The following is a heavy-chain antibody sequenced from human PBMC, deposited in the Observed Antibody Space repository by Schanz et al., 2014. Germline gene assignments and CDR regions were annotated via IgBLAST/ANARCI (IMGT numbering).Heavy chain of an antibody. CDR2: IGYLGDT. CDR1: GFTLSNSD. Sequence: EVKLVESGGALVKPGGSLRLSCAASGFTLSNSDMHWVRQGTGKGLEWVSTIGYLGDTYYPDSVKGRFTVSRDSGQNSLYLQMNSLRAGDTAVYYCARGTDWNLHYWGQGALVTVSS. CDR3: ARGTDWNLHY. V-gene: IGHV3-13*01. J-gene: IGHJ4*02. D-gene: IGHD1-1*01.